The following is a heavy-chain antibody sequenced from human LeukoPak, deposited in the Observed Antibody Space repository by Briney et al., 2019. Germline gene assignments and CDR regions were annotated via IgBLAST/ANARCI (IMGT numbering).Heavy chain of an antibody. CDR2: IGIDSGNT. V-gene: IGHV3-48*01. D-gene: IGHD5-24*01. CDR3: ARDYKYAFDN. J-gene: IGHJ4*02. Sequence: TGGSLRLSCAASGFTFSDYSMNWVRQAPGKGLEWISYIGIDSGNTNYADSVKGRFTISGDKAKNPLYLQMNSLRVEDTAVYYCARDYKYAFDNWGQGTLVTVSS. CDR1: GFTFSDYS.